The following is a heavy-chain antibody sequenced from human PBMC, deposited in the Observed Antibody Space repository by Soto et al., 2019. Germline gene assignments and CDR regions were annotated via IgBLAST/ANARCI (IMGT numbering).Heavy chain of an antibody. Sequence: QITLKESGPTLVKPTQTLTLTCTFSGFSLSTSGVGVGWIRQPPGKALEWLALIYWDDDKRYSPSLKSRLTITKDTXXNXVXXTMTNMDPVDTATYYCAHVTFYSGSYYDGGPLFDYWGQGTLVTVSS. CDR1: GFSLSTSGVG. CDR2: IYWDDDK. J-gene: IGHJ4*02. D-gene: IGHD1-26*01. V-gene: IGHV2-5*02. CDR3: AHVTFYSGSYYDGGPLFDY.